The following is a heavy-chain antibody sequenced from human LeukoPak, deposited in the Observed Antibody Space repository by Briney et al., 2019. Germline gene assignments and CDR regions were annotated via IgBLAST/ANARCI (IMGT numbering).Heavy chain of an antibody. V-gene: IGHV4-59*08. D-gene: IGHD1-26*01. CDR3: ARRASGSYPDYFDS. CDR2: IHYSGST. Sequence: PSKTLSLTCTISGGSSSSYYWSWIRQPPGKGLEWIGYIHYSGSTNYNPSLKSRATISLDTSKNQVSLKLTSVTAADTAVYYCARRASGSYPDYFDSWGQGTLVTVSS. CDR1: GGSSSSYY. J-gene: IGHJ4*02.